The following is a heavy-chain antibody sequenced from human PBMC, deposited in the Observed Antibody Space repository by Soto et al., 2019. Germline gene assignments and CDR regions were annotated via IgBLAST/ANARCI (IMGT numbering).Heavy chain of an antibody. CDR1: GFTFSSYG. J-gene: IGHJ4*02. Sequence: PGGSLRLSCAASGFTFSSYGMHWVRQAPGKGLEWVAVISYDGSNKYYADSVKGRFTISRDNSKNTLYLQMNSLRAEDTAVYYCAKDHYGDYGPDYWGQGTLVTVSS. D-gene: IGHD4-17*01. CDR2: ISYDGSNK. CDR3: AKDHYGDYGPDY. V-gene: IGHV3-30*18.